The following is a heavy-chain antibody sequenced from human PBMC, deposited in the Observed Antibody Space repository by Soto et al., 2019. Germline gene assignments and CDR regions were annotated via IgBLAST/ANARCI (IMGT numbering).Heavy chain of an antibody. CDR1: GFTFSNAW. J-gene: IGHJ6*02. Sequence: EVQLVESGGGLVKPGGSLRLSCAASGFTFSNAWMNWVRQAPGKGLEWVGRIKSKTDGGTTDYAAPVKGRFTISRDDSKSTLYLQMNSLKTEDTAVYYCTTLTTYYYDSSGYGYYYYGMDVWGQGTTVTVSS. CDR2: IKSKTDGGTT. D-gene: IGHD3-22*01. CDR3: TTLTTYYYDSSGYGYYYYGMDV. V-gene: IGHV3-15*07.